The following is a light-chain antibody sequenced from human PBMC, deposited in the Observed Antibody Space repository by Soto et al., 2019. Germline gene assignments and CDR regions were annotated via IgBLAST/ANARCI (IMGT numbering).Light chain of an antibody. V-gene: IGKV1-33*01. CDR2: DAS. CDR3: QQYDNLPFT. CDR1: QDISNY. Sequence: DIQMTQSPSSLSASVGDRVTITCQASQDISNYLNWYQQKPGKAPKLLIYDASKLETGVPSRFSGSGSGTDFTVNISSLQPEDIATYYCQQYDNLPFTFGPGTKVDIK. J-gene: IGKJ3*01.